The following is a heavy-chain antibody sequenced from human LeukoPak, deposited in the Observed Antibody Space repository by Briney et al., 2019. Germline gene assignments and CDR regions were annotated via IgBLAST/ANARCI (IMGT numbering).Heavy chain of an antibody. V-gene: IGHV4-38-2*02. D-gene: IGHD3-16*02. CDR3: ARYDVWGSYRALDY. Sequence: SETLSLTCTVSNYSISTDYYWGWIRQPPGKGLEWIGTMYHSGSTYYNPSLKSRVTISVDTSKNQFSLKLSSVTAADTAVYYCARYDVWGSYRALDYWGQGTLVTVSS. J-gene: IGHJ4*02. CDR1: NYSISTDYY. CDR2: MYHSGST.